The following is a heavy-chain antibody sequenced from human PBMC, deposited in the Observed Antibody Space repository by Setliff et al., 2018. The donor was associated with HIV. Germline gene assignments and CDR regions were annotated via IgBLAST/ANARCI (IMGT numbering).Heavy chain of an antibody. J-gene: IGHJ4*02. D-gene: IGHD4-17*01. Sequence: SETLSLTCTVSGGSVGSGSYYWSWIRQSPGKGLEWIGYIYYTGSTNFNPSVESRVTIPVDTSKSQFSLKLRSVTAADTAVYYCATTTVATPDPYYFDIWGQGTLVTVSS. CDR3: ATTTVATPDPYYFDI. CDR1: GGSVGSGSYY. CDR2: IYYTGST. V-gene: IGHV4-61*01.